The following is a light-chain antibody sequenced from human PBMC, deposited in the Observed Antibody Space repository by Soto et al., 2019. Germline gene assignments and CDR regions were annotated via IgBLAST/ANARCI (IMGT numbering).Light chain of an antibody. CDR1: QSVSSSY. V-gene: IGKV3-20*01. CDR2: GAS. CDR3: QQYGSSLPYT. J-gene: IGKJ2*01. Sequence: EIVVTQSPGTVSLSPGERATLSCRASQSVSSSYLAWYQQKPGQAPRLLIYGASSRATGIPDRFSGSGSGTDFTLTISRLEPEDFAVYYCQQYGSSLPYTFGQGTKVAIK.